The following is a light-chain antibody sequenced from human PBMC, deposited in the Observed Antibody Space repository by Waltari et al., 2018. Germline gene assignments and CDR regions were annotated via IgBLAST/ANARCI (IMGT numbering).Light chain of an antibody. J-gene: IGLJ3*02. CDR1: SGSISTTSY. CDR3: ALYMGSGIWV. Sequence: TVVTQEPSLSVSPGGTVTLTCALSSGSISTTSYATWYQQSPGQAPRTLVYKANSRSSGVPDRFSGSILGNKAALTITGAQADDESDYYCALYMGSGIWVFGGGTKLTVL. V-gene: IGLV8-61*01. CDR2: KAN.